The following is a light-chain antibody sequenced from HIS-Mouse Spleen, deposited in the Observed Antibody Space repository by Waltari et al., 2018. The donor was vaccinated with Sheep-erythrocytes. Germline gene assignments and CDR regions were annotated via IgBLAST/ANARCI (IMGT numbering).Light chain of an antibody. CDR3: CSYAGSSTPWV. V-gene: IGLV2-23*01. J-gene: IGLJ3*02. Sequence: QSALTQPASVSGSPGQSITISCPGTSSDVGSYNRVSWYQQPPGKAPKLMIYEGSKRPSGVSNRFSGSKSGNTASLTISGLQAEDEADYYCCSYAGSSTPWVFGGGTKLTVL. CDR2: EGS. CDR1: SSDVGSYNR.